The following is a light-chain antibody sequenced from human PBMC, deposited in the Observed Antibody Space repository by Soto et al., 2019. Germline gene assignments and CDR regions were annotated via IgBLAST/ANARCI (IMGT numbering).Light chain of an antibody. CDR2: AAS. Sequence: EIVMTQSPATLSVSPGERATLSCRASQTVSSNYLAWCQQRPGQAPRLLIYAASTRATGIPDRFSGSGSGTDFTLTIGRLDPEDFAVYYCLKYGSSPGWTFGPGTKVDI. CDR1: QTVSSNY. CDR3: LKYGSSPGWT. J-gene: IGKJ1*01. V-gene: IGKV3-20*01.